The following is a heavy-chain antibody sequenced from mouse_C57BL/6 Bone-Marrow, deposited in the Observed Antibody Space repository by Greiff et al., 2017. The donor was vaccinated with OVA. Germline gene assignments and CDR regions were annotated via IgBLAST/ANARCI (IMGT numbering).Heavy chain of an antibody. D-gene: IGHD1-1*01. J-gene: IGHJ1*03. CDR1: GFTFTAYY. CDR2: IRNKANGYTT. CDR3: ARDKGLTVVATNWYFEV. Sequence: DVMLVESGGGLVQPGGSLSLSCAASGFTFTAYYMSWVRQPPGKALEWLGFIRNKANGYTTEYSASVKGRFTISRDNSQSILYLQMNALRAEDSATYFCARDKGLTVVATNWYFEVWGTGTTVTVSS. V-gene: IGHV7-3*01.